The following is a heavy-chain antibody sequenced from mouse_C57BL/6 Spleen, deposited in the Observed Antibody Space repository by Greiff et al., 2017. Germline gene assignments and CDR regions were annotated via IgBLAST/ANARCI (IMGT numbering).Heavy chain of an antibody. CDR1: GYTFTDYN. D-gene: IGHD2-3*01. CDR3: ARWGKYGYYGFAY. Sequence: VQLKESGPELVKPGASVKIPCKASGYTFTDYNMDWVKQSHGKSLEWIGDINPNNGGTIYNQKFKGKATLTVDKSSSTAYMELRSLTSEDTAVYYCARWGKYGYYGFAYWGQGTLVTVSA. V-gene: IGHV1-18*01. CDR2: INPNNGGT. J-gene: IGHJ3*01.